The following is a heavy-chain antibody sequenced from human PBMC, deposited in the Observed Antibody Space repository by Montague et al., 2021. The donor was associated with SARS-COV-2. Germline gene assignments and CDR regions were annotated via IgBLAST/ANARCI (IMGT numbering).Heavy chain of an antibody. J-gene: IGHJ4*02. CDR2: IYHSGST. Sequence: SETLSLTCTVSGYSISSGYYWGWIRQPPGKGLEWIGGIYHSGSTYYNPSLKSRVTISVDTSKDQFSLKLSSVTAADTAAYYCARDVRYYDFWSGRAQTSPDYWGQGTLVTVSS. V-gene: IGHV4-38-2*02. CDR3: ARDVRYYDFWSGRAQTSPDY. CDR1: GYSISSGYY. D-gene: IGHD3-3*01.